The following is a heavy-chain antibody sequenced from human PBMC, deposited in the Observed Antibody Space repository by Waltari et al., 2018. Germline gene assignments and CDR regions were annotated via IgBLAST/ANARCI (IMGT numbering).Heavy chain of an antibody. Sequence: QVQLQESGPGLVKPSETLSLTCTVSGGSISSHYWSWIRQPPGKGLEWIGYIYYSGSTNYNPSLKSRVTISVDTSKNQFSLKLSSVTAADTAVYYCAREGKNWELDYWGQGTLVTVSS. CDR1: GGSISSHY. V-gene: IGHV4-59*11. CDR3: AREGKNWELDY. D-gene: IGHD7-27*01. CDR2: IYYSGST. J-gene: IGHJ4*02.